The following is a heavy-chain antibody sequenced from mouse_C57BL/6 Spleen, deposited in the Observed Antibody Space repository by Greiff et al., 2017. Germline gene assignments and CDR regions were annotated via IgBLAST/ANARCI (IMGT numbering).Heavy chain of an antibody. CDR3: ARSWYGNYNY. Sequence: EVKLQQSGPELVKPGASVKISCKASGYTFTDYYMNWVKQSHGKSLEWIGDINPNNGGTSYNQKFKGKATLTVDKSSSTAYMELRSLTSEDSAVYYCARSWYGNYNYWGQGTTLTVSS. CDR1: GYTFTDYY. D-gene: IGHD2-10*02. J-gene: IGHJ2*01. V-gene: IGHV1-26*01. CDR2: INPNNGGT.